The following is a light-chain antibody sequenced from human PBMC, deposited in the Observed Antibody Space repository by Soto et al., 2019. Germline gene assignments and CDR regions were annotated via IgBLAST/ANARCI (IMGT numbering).Light chain of an antibody. J-gene: IGLJ1*01. V-gene: IGLV2-14*03. CDR3: SSYTSSTLGV. CDR1: SSDVGGFNF. CDR2: DVS. Sequence: QSALTQPASVSGSPGQSITISCTGTSSDVGGFNFVSWYQQHPGKAPKVMIYDVSDRPSGVSNRFSGSKSGNTASLTISGLQAEDEADYYCSSYTSSTLGVFGTGPKLTVL.